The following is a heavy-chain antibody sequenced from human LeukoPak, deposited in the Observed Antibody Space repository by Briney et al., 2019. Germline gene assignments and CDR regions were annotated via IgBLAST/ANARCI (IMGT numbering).Heavy chain of an antibody. J-gene: IGHJ4*01. CDR3: ARRGD. V-gene: IGHV4-39*01. CDR2: IYYSGST. D-gene: IGHD3-16*01. Sequence: SETLSLTCTVSGGSISSSSYSWGWIRQPPGKGLEWIGCIYYSGSTYYNPSLKSRVTITVDTSKNQFSLKLSSVTAADTAVYYCARRGDWGHGTLVTVSS. CDR1: GGSISSSSYS.